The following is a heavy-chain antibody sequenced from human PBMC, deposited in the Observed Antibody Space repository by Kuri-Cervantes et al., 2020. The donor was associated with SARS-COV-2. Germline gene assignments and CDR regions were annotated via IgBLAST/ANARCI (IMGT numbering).Heavy chain of an antibody. CDR1: GGTFSSYA. CDR2: IIPICGTA. V-gene: IGHV1-69*05. CDR3: TTLAVYAIGEVY. Sequence: SVKVSCKASGGTFSSYAISWVRPAPGQGLEWMGGIIPICGTANYAQKFQGRVTITTDESTSTAYMELSSLRSEDTAVYYCTTLAVYAIGEVYWGQGTPVTVSS. J-gene: IGHJ4*02. D-gene: IGHD2-8*01.